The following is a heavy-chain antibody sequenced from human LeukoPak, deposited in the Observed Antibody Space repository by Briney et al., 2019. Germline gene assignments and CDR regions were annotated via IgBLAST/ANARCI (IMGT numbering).Heavy chain of an antibody. CDR3: ARGPTYYDFWSGYFDYYYYGMDV. D-gene: IGHD3-3*01. V-gene: IGHV1-8*02. J-gene: IGHJ6*02. CDR1: GYTFTGYY. CDR2: MNPNSGNT. Sequence: VASVKVSCKASGYTFTGYYMHWVRQATGQGLEWMGWMNPNSGNTGYAQKFQGRVTMTRNTSISTAYMELSSLRSEDTAVYYCARGPTYYDFWSGYFDYYYYGMDVWGQGTTVTVSS.